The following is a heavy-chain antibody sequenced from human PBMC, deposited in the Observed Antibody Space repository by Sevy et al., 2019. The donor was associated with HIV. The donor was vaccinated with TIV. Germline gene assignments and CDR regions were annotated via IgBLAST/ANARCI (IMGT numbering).Heavy chain of an antibody. V-gene: IGHV3-48*01. Sequence: GGSLRLSCTASRFTFTNYDMNWVRQAPGKGLEWVSHISSRFSTIYYADSVKGRFTISSDNAKNSLFLQMNRLRAEDTAVYYCAREGRYSDQGMDVWGQGTTVTVSS. D-gene: IGHD3-10*01. J-gene: IGHJ6*02. CDR3: AREGRYSDQGMDV. CDR2: ISSRFSTI. CDR1: RFTFTNYD.